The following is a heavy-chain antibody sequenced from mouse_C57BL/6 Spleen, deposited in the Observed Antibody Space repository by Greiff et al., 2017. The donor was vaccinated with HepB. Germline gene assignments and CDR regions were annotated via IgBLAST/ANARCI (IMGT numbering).Heavy chain of an antibody. CDR1: GYTFTEYT. V-gene: IGHV1-62-2*01. Sequence: QVQLQQPGAELVKPGASVKLSCKASGYTFTEYTIHWVKQRSGQGLEWIGWFYPGSGSLKYNEKFKDKATLTADKSSSTVYMELSRLTSGDSAVYFWARHEGGYYDYETWFAYWGQGTLVTVSA. D-gene: IGHD2-4*01. J-gene: IGHJ3*01. CDR3: ARHEGGYYDYETWFAY. CDR2: FYPGSGSL.